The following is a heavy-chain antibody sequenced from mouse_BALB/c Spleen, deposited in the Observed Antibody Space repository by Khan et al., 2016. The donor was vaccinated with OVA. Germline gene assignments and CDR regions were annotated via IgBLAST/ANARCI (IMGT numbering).Heavy chain of an antibody. CDR2: INPHIGET. Sequence: MQLEESGPELVKPGASVKISCKASGYSFTGYFMNWVMQSHGKSLEWIGRINPHIGETFYNQKFKDKATLTVEESSSTAYMELRSLASEDSAIYYCARIYRSDFDYWGQGTTLTVSS. V-gene: IGHV1-20*02. D-gene: IGHD1-1*01. CDR1: GYSFTGYF. J-gene: IGHJ2*01. CDR3: ARIYRSDFDY.